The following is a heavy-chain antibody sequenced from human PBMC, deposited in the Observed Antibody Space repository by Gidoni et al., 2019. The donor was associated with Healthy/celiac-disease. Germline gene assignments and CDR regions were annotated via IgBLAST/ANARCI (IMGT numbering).Heavy chain of an antibody. V-gene: IGHV3-33*01. Sequence: QVQLVESGGGVVQPGRSMRLSCAASGFTLSSYGMHWVRQAPGQGLEWVAVVWYDGSNKYYADSVKGRFTISRDNSKNTLYLQMNSLRAEDTAVYYCARDWGGIVVVPAAHFDYWGQGTLVTVSS. J-gene: IGHJ4*02. D-gene: IGHD2-2*01. CDR2: VWYDGSNK. CDR1: GFTLSSYG. CDR3: ARDWGGIVVVPAAHFDY.